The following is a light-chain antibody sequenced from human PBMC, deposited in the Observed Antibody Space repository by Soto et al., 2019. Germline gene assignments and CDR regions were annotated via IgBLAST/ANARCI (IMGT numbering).Light chain of an antibody. CDR1: QSIAEW. Sequence: DIQMTPSPVTLSASVGDRDAITCRASQSIAEWLAWYQHKPGKAPKLLIYRASHLASGVPSRFSGSGSGTEFSFTLTSLQPDDFATYYCQHYDSYPVTFGQGTNLEI. V-gene: IGKV1-5*03. J-gene: IGKJ2*01. CDR3: QHYDSYPVT. CDR2: RAS.